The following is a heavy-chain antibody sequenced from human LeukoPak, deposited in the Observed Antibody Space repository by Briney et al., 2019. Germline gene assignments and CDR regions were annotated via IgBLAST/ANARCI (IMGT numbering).Heavy chain of an antibody. D-gene: IGHD1-1*01. V-gene: IGHV3-23*01. Sequence: GGSLRLSCASTGFTFSGYAMSWVRQASGKGLEWVSAIGGSGGSTFYADSVKGRFTISRGNSKNTLYLQMNSLRADDTAVYYCAKGGGINWYYYYYYMDVWGKGTTVTVSS. CDR1: GFTFSGYA. J-gene: IGHJ6*03. CDR2: IGGSGGST. CDR3: AKGGGINWYYYYYYMDV.